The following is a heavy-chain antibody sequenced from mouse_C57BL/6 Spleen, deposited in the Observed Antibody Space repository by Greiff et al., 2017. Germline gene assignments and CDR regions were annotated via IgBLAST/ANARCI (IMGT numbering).Heavy chain of an antibody. D-gene: IGHD1-1*01. CDR1: GYTFTSYW. J-gene: IGHJ2*01. V-gene: IGHV1-50*01. CDR3: ARRGNYYGSSSFDY. Sequence: QVQLKQPGAELVKPGASVKLSCKASGYTFTSYWMQWVKQRPGQGLEWIGEIDPSDSYTNYNQKFKGKATLTVDTSSSTAYMQLSSLTSEDSAVYYCARRGNYYGSSSFDYWGQGTTLTVSS. CDR2: IDPSDSYT.